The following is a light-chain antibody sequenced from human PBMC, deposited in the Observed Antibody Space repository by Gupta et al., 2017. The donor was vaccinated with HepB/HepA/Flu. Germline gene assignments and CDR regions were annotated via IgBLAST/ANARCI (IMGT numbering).Light chain of an antibody. J-gene: IGLJ3*02. CDR3: AAWDDSLSGPV. V-gene: IGLV1-47*01. Sequence: QSLLPQPPSASGTPGQRVTISCSGSSSTIGSHYVYWYQQLPGTAPKLLIYRNNQRPSGVPDRFSGSKSGTAASLAISGLRSEDEADYYCAAWDDSLSGPVFGGGTKLTVL. CDR2: RNN. CDR1: SSTIGSHY.